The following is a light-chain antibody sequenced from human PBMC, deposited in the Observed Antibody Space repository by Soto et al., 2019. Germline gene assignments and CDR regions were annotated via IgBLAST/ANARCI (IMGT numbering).Light chain of an antibody. CDR2: GAS. J-gene: IGKJ5*01. V-gene: IGKV3D-20*02. Sequence: EIVMTQSPATLSVSPGERATLSCRASQSVSSSYLAWYQQKPGQAPRLLIYGASNRATGIPARFSGSGSGTDFTLTINSLEPEDFAVYYCQQRSNWPSITFGQGTRLEIK. CDR1: QSVSSSY. CDR3: QQRSNWPSIT.